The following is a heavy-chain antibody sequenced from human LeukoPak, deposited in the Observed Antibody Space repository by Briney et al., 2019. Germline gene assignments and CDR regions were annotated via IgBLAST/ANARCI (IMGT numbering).Heavy chain of an antibody. J-gene: IGHJ4*02. CDR3: ARASQYDILTGYYMD. CDR1: GYTFTSYD. V-gene: IGHV1-8*01. CDR2: MNPNSGNT. D-gene: IGHD3-9*01. Sequence: ASVKVSCKASGYTFTSYDINWVRQATGQGLEWMGWMNPNSGNTGYAQKFQGRVTMTRNTSISTAYMELSSLRSEDTAVYYCARASQYDILTGYYMDWGQGTLVTVSS.